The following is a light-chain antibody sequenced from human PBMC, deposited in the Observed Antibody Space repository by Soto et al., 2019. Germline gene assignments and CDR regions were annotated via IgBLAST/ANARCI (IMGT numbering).Light chain of an antibody. CDR2: GAS. CDR3: QQYDKWPPSNT. Sequence: EILMTQSPDSLSVSPGETATLSCRASQSVSSNLAWYQQKPGQAPRLLIYGASTRATGIPARFSGSGSGTEFTLTISSLQSEDFAVYYCQQYDKWPPSNTFGQGTKVDIK. CDR1: QSVSSN. J-gene: IGKJ2*01. V-gene: IGKV3-15*01.